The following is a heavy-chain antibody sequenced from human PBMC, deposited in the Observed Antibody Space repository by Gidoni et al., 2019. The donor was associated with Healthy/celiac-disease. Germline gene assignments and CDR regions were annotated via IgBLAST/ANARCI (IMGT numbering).Heavy chain of an antibody. J-gene: IGHJ6*03. CDR3: ARDVKYCSSTSCYAPGSTYYYYYMDV. CDR1: GYTFTSYG. Sequence: QVQLVQSGAEVKKPGASVKVSCKASGYTFTSYGISWVRQAPGQGLGWMGWISAYNGNTNYAQKLQGRVTMTTDTSTSTAYMELRSLRSDDTAVYYCARDVKYCSSTSCYAPGSTYYYYYMDVWGKGTTVTVSS. CDR2: ISAYNGNT. V-gene: IGHV1-18*04. D-gene: IGHD2-2*01.